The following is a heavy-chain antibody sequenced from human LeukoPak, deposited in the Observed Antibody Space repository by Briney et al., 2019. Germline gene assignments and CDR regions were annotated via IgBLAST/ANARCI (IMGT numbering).Heavy chain of an antibody. CDR1: GITFSTY. V-gene: IGHV4-34*01. CDR2: INHSGST. CDR3: ARDDSGSFPAGF. D-gene: IGHD1-26*01. J-gene: IGHJ4*02. Sequence: SGGSLRLSCAGSGITFSTYWSWIRRPPGKGLEWIGQINHSGSTNYNPSLKSRVTISVDTSKNHFSLRLTSVTAADTAMYYCARDDSGSFPAGFWGQGTQVSVSS.